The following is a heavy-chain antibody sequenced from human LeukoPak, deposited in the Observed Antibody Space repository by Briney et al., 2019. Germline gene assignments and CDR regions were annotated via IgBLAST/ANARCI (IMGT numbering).Heavy chain of an antibody. J-gene: IGHJ5*02. CDR1: GGSINSYY. Sequence: SETLSLTCTVSGGSINSYYWSWIRQPPGKGLEWIGYIFYSGSTNYNPSLKSRVTISVDMSKNQFSLKLSSVTATDTAVYYCARHYCSGGSCYRWFDPWGQGTPVTVSS. V-gene: IGHV4-59*08. CDR3: ARHYCSGGSCYRWFDP. D-gene: IGHD2-15*01. CDR2: IFYSGST.